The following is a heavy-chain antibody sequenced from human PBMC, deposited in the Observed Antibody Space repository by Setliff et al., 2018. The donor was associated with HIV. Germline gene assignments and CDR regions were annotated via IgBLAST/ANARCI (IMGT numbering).Heavy chain of an antibody. V-gene: IGHV1-46*01. D-gene: IGHD5-12*01. CDR1: GYSFTNHY. CDR2: INPTGGST. J-gene: IGHJ3*02. CDR3: ASAGAWQRNALDI. Sequence: ASVKVSCKPSGYSFTNHYMHWVRQAPGQGLEWMGVINPTGGSTRNTQKFQGRVAMTRDTSTGTVYMELSSLRSEDTAVYYCASAGAWQRNALDIRDQGTMVTVSS.